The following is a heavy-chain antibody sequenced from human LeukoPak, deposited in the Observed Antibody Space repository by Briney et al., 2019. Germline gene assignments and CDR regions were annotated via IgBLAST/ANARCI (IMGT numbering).Heavy chain of an antibody. CDR1: GFTFTDYY. D-gene: IGHD4-23*01. V-gene: IGHV3-11*01. Sequence: PGGSLRLSCATSGFTFTDYYMSWVRQAPGNGLEWVSYISNTGRTTYDAESVKGRFTISRDNARKSVYLQMNSLRAEDTAMYYCVKDFDGSGPGHWGQGTLVTVSS. J-gene: IGHJ4*02. CDR2: ISNTGRTT. CDR3: VKDFDGSGPGH.